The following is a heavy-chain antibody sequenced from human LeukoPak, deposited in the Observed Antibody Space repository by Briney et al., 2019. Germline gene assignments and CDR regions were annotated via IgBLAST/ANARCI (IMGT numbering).Heavy chain of an antibody. CDR2: IGTAGEI. J-gene: IGHJ4*02. Sequence: GGSLRLSCAASGFTFSSYDMHWVRQATGKGLEWVSGIGTAGEIYYPGSVKGRFTISRENAKNSLYLQMNSLRAGDTAVYYCARDSSGRLNNDYWGQGTLVTVSS. V-gene: IGHV3-13*01. D-gene: IGHD6-19*01. CDR1: GFTFSSYD. CDR3: ARDSSGRLNNDY.